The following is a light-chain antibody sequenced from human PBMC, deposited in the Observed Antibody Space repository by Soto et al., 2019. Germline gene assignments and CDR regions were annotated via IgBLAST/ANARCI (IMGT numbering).Light chain of an antibody. J-gene: IGLJ2*01. CDR3: SSYAGSNTDVV. V-gene: IGLV2-8*01. Sequence: QSALTQPPSASGSPGQSVTISCTGTSSDVGGYGYVSWYQQYPGKAPKLMIYEVTKRPSGVPDRFSGSKSGNTASLTVSGLQTEDEADYYCSSYAGSNTDVVFGGGTKLTVV. CDR2: EVT. CDR1: SSDVGGYGY.